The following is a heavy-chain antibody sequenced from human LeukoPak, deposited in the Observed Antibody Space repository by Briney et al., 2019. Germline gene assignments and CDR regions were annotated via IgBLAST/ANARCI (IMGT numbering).Heavy chain of an antibody. Sequence: GGSLRLSCAASGFTFSSYEMNWVRQAPGKGLEWVSSITSGSSYIYYADSVKGRFTTSRDNAKNSLYLQMNSLRAEDTAVYYCARDPYSGSYGNYYYYFMDVWGKGTTVTISS. CDR1: GFTFSSYE. V-gene: IGHV3-21*01. J-gene: IGHJ6*03. D-gene: IGHD1-26*01. CDR2: ITSGSSYI. CDR3: ARDPYSGSYGNYYYYFMDV.